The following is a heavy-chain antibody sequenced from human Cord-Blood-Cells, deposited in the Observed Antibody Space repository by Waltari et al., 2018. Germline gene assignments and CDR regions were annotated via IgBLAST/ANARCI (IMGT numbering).Heavy chain of an antibody. CDR2: INHSGRT. D-gene: IGHD1-26*01. CDR3: ARGTLYSGSYWTDY. V-gene: IGHV4-34*01. CDR1: GGSFSGYY. Sequence: QVQLQQWGAGLLKPSETLSLTCAVYGGSFSGYYWSWIRQPPGKGLEWIGEINHSGRTNYNPSLKSRVTIAVDTSKNQFSLKLSSGTAADTAVYYCARGTLYSGSYWTDYWGQGTLVTVSS. J-gene: IGHJ4*02.